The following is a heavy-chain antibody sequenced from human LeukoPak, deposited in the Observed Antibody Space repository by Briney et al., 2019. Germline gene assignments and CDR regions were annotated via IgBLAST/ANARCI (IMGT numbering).Heavy chain of an antibody. D-gene: IGHD3-22*01. J-gene: IGHJ4*02. V-gene: IGHV1-69*06. CDR2: IIPIFGTA. Sequence: WASVKVSCKASGGTFSSYAISWVRQAPGQGLEWMGGIIPIFGTANYAQKFQGRVTITADKSTSTAYMELSSLRSEDTAVYYCARRAGDYSHPYDYWGQGTLVTVSS. CDR3: ARRAGDYSHPYDY. CDR1: GGTFSSYA.